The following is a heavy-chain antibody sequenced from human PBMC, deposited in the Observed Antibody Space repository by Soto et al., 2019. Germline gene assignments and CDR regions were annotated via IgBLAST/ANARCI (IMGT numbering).Heavy chain of an antibody. Sequence: QVQLVESGGGVVQPGRSLRLSCAASGFTFRSYGMHWVRQAPGKGLEWLAVISNDGAKKYLADSVKGRLTISRDNSRNTLYLQMTSLSAGDTAVYYCGKDTLDCSGGDCPLYYYYGMDVWGQGNTVTVSS. CDR2: ISNDGAKK. CDR3: GKDTLDCSGGDCPLYYYYGMDV. V-gene: IGHV3-30*18. J-gene: IGHJ6*02. CDR1: GFTFRSYG. D-gene: IGHD2-21*02.